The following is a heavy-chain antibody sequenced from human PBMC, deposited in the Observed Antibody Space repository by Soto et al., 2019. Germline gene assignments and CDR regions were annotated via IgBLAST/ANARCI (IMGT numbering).Heavy chain of an antibody. V-gene: IGHV5-10-1*01. J-gene: IGHJ6*02. CDR1: GYSFTSYW. Sequence: GESLKISCKGSGYSFTSYWISWVRQMPGKGLEWIGRIDPSDSYTNYSPSFQGHVTISADKSISTAYLQWSSLKASDTAMYYCARLAMAARRGYYGMDVRGQGTTVTVS. D-gene: IGHD5-12*01. CDR3: ARLAMAARRGYYGMDV. CDR2: IDPSDSYT.